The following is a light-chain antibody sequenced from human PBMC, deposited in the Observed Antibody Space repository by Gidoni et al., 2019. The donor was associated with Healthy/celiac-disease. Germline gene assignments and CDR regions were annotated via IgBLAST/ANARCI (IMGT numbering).Light chain of an antibody. CDR1: QSISSY. V-gene: IGKV1-39*01. CDR2: AAS. Sequence: PMTPSPSSLSASVGDRVTITCRASQSISSYLNWYQQKPGKAPKLLIYAASSLQSGVPSRFSGSGSGTDFTLTISSLQPEDFATYYCQQSYSTPPITFGQGTRLEIK. CDR3: QQSYSTPPIT. J-gene: IGKJ5*01.